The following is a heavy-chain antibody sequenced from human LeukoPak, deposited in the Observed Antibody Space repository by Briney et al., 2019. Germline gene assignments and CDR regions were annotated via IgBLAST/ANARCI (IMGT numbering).Heavy chain of an antibody. CDR1: GGSISSSSYY. CDR2: IYYSGST. J-gene: IGHJ4*02. Sequence: SSETLSLTCTVSGGSISSSSYYWGWIRQPPGKGLEWIGSIYYSGSTYYNPSLKSRVTISVDTSKNQFSLKLSSVTAADTAVYYCARHVGSYSSFDYWGQGTLVTVSS. CDR3: ARHVGSYSSFDY. D-gene: IGHD1-26*01. V-gene: IGHV4-39*01.